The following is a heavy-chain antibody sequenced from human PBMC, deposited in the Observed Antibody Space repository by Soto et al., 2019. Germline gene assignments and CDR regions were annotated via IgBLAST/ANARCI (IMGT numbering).Heavy chain of an antibody. J-gene: IGHJ5*02. D-gene: IGHD1-26*01. Sequence: GASVKVSCKASGGTFSSYAISWVRQAPGQGLEWMGGIIPIFGTANYAQKFQGRVTITADESTSTAYMELSSLRSEDTAVYYCAMYSGSYYGGYYNWFDPWGQGTLVTVSS. CDR2: IIPIFGTA. V-gene: IGHV1-69*13. CDR1: GGTFSSYA. CDR3: AMYSGSYYGGYYNWFDP.